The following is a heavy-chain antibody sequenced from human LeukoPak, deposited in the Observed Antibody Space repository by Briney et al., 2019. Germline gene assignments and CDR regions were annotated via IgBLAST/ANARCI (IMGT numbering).Heavy chain of an antibody. CDR1: GFMFSTYS. D-gene: IGHD4/OR15-4a*01. J-gene: IGHJ4*02. CDR3: ARVYFVGGTNYSPPDY. Sequence: GGSLRLSCETSGFMFSTYSMNWVRQAPGKGLEWVSYIDSSSSTKYYADSVTGRFTISRDNAKRSLYLQMNSLRDEDTAVYYCARVYFVGGTNYSPPDYWGQGTLVTVSS. V-gene: IGHV3-48*02. CDR2: IDSSSSTK.